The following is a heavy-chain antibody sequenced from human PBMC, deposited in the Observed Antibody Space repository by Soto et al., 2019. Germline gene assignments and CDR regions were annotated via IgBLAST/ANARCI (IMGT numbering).Heavy chain of an antibody. CDR3: ARDPSGRLDKTRPSNNWFDP. CDR2: INPNSGGT. CDR1: GYTFTGYY. D-gene: IGHD3-22*01. Sequence: LVKVSCKASGYTFTGYYMHWVRQAPGQGLEWMGWINPNSGGTNYAQKFQGRVTMTRDTSISTAYMELSRLRSDDTAVYYCARDPSGRLDKTRPSNNWFDPWGQGTLVTVSS. J-gene: IGHJ5*02. V-gene: IGHV1-2*02.